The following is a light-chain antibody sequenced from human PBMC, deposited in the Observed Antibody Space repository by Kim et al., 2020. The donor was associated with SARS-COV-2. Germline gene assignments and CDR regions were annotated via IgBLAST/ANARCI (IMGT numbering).Light chain of an antibody. CDR2: QDS. CDR1: KLGDKY. Sequence: SYELTQPPSVSVPPGQTASITCTGDKLGDKYACWYQQKPGQSPVLVIYQDSKRPSGIPERSSGSNSGNTATLTISGTQAMDEADYYCQARDSSTVVFGGG. J-gene: IGLJ2*01. V-gene: IGLV3-1*01. CDR3: QARDSSTVV.